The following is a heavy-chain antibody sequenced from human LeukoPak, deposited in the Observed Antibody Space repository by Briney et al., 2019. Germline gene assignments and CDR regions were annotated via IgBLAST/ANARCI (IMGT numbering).Heavy chain of an antibody. Sequence: ASVKVSCKASGGTFSSYAISWVRQAPGQGLEWMGGIIPIFGTANYAQKFQGRVTITVDESTSTAYMELSSLRSEDTAVYYCARDQGIVVVPAATNWFDPWGQGTLVTVSS. CDR1: GGTFSSYA. CDR2: IIPIFGTA. J-gene: IGHJ5*02. CDR3: ARDQGIVVVPAATNWFDP. V-gene: IGHV1-69*13. D-gene: IGHD2-2*01.